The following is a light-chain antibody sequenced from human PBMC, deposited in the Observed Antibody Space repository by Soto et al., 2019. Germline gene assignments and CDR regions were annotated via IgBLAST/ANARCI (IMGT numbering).Light chain of an antibody. J-gene: IGKJ2*01. CDR1: QTINRW. Sequence: DIQMTQSPATLSASLGDRVTITCRASQTINRWLAWYQQKPRKAPKLLLYDGSTLQSGVPSRCSGSGSGAVFTLTISSLQPDDVATYYYQQDNSLWYTFGKGTKV. CDR3: QQDNSLWYT. CDR2: DGS. V-gene: IGKV1-5*01.